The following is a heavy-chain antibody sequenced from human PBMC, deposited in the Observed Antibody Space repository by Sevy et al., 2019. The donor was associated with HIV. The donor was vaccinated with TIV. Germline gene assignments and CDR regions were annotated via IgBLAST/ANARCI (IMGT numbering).Heavy chain of an antibody. J-gene: IGHJ5*02. V-gene: IGHV3-23*01. D-gene: IGHD2-15*01. CDR1: GFTFSSYG. Sequence: GGSLRLSCAVSGFTFSSYGMSWVRQAPGKGLEWVSSISGSGGITYYADSVKGRFTFSRDNSKNTLYLQMNSLRAEDTAVYYCAKDRPVFCSGGSCYGNWFDPWGQGTLVTVSS. CDR2: ISGSGGIT. CDR3: AKDRPVFCSGGSCYGNWFDP.